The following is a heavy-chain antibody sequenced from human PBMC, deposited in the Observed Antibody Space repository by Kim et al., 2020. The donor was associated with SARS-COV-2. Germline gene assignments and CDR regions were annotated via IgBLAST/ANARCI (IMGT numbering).Heavy chain of an antibody. CDR2: INPDRGNT. D-gene: IGHD1-1*01. Sequence: ASVKVSCKAAGYIFAGFDINWVRQAPGQGLEWMGWINPDRGNTGYAQKFQGRVTMTSDTSINTAYMALSSLRLEDTALFYLVTTRLLGFFLVLWGIGT. CDR1: GYIFAGFD. J-gene: IGHJ6*03. CDR3: VTTRLLGFFLVL. V-gene: IGHV1-8*01.